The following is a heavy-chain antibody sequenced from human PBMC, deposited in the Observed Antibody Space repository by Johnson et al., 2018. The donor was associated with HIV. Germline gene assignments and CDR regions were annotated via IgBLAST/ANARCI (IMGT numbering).Heavy chain of an antibody. Sequence: HVPLVESGGGVVQPARSLRLSCSASGFTFSNFAMHWVRQAPGQGLEWVVVISYDGSNKYFADSVKGLFTISKDNAKNSLYLKMNNLSAEDTAVYFCVRDRGWLQSIPDFFDIWGQGTMVTVSS. CDR1: GFTFSNFA. J-gene: IGHJ3*02. CDR2: ISYDGSNK. D-gene: IGHD5-24*01. CDR3: VRDRGWLQSIPDFFDI. V-gene: IGHV3-30*04.